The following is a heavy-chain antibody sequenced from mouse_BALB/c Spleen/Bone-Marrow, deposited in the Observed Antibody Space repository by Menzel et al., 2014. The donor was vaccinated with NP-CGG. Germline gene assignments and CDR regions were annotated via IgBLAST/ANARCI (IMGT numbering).Heavy chain of an antibody. CDR2: ISSGGNT. J-gene: IGHJ3*01. CDR3: ARGRELRPWFAY. Sequence: EVKLMESGGGLVKPGGSLKLSCAASGFTFSSYAMSWVRQTPEKRLEWVASISSGGNTYYPDSMKGRFTISRDNARNILYLQMSSLRSEDTAMYYCARGRELRPWFAYWGQGTLVTVSA. CDR1: GFTFSSYA. D-gene: IGHD2-4*01. V-gene: IGHV5-6-5*01.